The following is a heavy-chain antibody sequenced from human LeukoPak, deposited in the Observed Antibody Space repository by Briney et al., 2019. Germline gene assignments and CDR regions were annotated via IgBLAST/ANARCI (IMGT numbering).Heavy chain of an antibody. CDR3: ARDQGRGSGWSRSCWFDP. J-gene: IGHJ5*02. D-gene: IGHD6-19*01. CDR2: ISYDGSNK. Sequence: AGGYVRLSCAASGFTFSSYDMHWVRHAQSKGWEGGVDISYDGSNKYYADSGKGRFTISRDNSKTTLYLQMNSLRAEDTAVYYCARDQGRGSGWSRSCWFDPWGQGTLVTVSS. V-gene: IGHV3-30-3*01. CDR1: GFTFSSYD.